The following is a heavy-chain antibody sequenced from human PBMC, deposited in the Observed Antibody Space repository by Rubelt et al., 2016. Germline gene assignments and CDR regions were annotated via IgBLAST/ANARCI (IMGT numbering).Heavy chain of an antibody. J-gene: IGHJ4*02. D-gene: IGHD4-17*01. Sequence: QVQLVESGGGVVQPGRSLRLSCAASGFTFSSYGMHWVRQAPGKGLEWVAVISYDGSNKYYADSVKGRFTISRDNSKNTLYLQMNSLRAEDTAVYYCARESYGDYYFDYWGQGTLVTVSS. CDR2: ISYDGSNK. V-gene: IGHV3-30*19. CDR3: ARESYGDYYFDY. CDR1: GFTFSSYG.